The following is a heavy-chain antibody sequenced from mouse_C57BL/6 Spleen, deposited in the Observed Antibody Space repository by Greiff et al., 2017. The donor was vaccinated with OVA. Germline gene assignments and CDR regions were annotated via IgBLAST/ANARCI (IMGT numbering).Heavy chain of an antibody. V-gene: IGHV1-61*01. Sequence: VQLQQPGAELVRPGSSVKLSCKASGYTFTSYWMDWVKQRPGQGLEWIGNIYPSDSETHYNQKFKDKATLTVDKSSSTAYMQLSSLTSEDSAVYYCARRGLRYFDVWCTGTTVTVSS. CDR1: GYTFTSYW. CDR3: ARRGLRYFDV. CDR2: IYPSDSET. D-gene: IGHD3-3*01. J-gene: IGHJ1*03.